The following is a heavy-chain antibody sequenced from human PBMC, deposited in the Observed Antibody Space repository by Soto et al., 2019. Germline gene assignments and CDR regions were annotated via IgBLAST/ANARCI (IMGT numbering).Heavy chain of an antibody. V-gene: IGHV4-59*01. Sequence: SETLSLTCTVSGGSISSYYWSWIRQPPGKGLEWIGYIYYSGSTNYNPSLKSRVTISVDTSKNQFSLKLSSVTAADTAVYYCVRGGYYYGSGDYYYYYYGMDVWGQGTTVTVSS. D-gene: IGHD3-10*01. CDR1: GGSISSYY. J-gene: IGHJ6*02. CDR2: IYYSGST. CDR3: VRGGYYYGSGDYYYYYYGMDV.